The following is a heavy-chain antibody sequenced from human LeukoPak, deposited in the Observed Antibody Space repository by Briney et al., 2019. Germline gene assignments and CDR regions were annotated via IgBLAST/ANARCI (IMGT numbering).Heavy chain of an antibody. V-gene: IGHV3-74*01. Sequence: GGSLRLSCAASGFTFSSHWMHWVRQAPGKGPVWVSRINTDGSTTSYADSVKGRFTISRDNAKNTVYLQMNSLRADDTAVYYCARVLIAATGGDYWGQGTLVTVFS. D-gene: IGHD6-25*01. J-gene: IGHJ4*02. CDR1: GFTFSSHW. CDR2: INTDGSTT. CDR3: ARVLIAATGGDY.